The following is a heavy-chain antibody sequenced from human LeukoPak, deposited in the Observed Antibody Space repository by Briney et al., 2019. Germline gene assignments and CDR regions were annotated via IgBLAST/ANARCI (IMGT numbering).Heavy chain of an antibody. D-gene: IGHD5-24*01. J-gene: IGHJ4*02. Sequence: PSETLSLTCAASGGSISSSGYYWGWIRQPPGKGLEWIASINYSGTTYYNPSLKSRVTISEDRSKNQFSLKLSSVTAADTAVYYCARLRDGRWLLEYWGQGTLVTVSS. CDR1: GGSISSSGYY. V-gene: IGHV4-39*01. CDR2: INYSGTT. CDR3: ARLRDGRWLLEY.